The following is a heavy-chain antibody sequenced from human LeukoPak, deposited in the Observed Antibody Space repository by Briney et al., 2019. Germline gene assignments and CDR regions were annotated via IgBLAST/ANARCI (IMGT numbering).Heavy chain of an antibody. CDR3: ARDYTIDRGLSPFDY. J-gene: IGHJ4*02. CDR2: ISRSGGST. V-gene: IGHV3-23*01. D-gene: IGHD3-10*01. CDR1: GFTFSSYA. Sequence: PGGSLRLSCAASGFTFSSYAMSWVRQAPGKGLEWVSGISRSGGSTYYADSVKGRFTISRDNSKNTLYLQMNSLRAEDTAVYYCARDYTIDRGLSPFDYWGQGTLVTVSS.